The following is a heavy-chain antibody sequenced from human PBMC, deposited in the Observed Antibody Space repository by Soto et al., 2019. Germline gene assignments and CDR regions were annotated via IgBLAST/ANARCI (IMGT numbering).Heavy chain of an antibody. V-gene: IGHV3-23*01. Sequence: GGSLRLSCAASGFTFSSYAMSWVRQAPGKGLEWVSAISGSGGSTYYADSVKGRFTISRDNSKNTLYLQMNSLRAEDTALYYCAKVLRNTESPGRGCFDPWGQGTLVPFSS. D-gene: IGHD3-10*01. J-gene: IGHJ5*02. CDR2: ISGSGGST. CDR1: GFTFSSYA. CDR3: AKVLRNTESPGRGCFDP.